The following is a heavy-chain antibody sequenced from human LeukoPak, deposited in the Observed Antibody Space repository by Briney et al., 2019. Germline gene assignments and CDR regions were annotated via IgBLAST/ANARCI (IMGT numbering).Heavy chain of an antibody. CDR2: INHSGST. J-gene: IGHJ4*02. Sequence: SETLSLTCAVYGGSFSGYYWSWVRQPPGKGLEWIGEINHSGSTNYNPSLKSRVAMSVDTSKNQFSLKLSSVTAADTAVYSCARDRTLGYCSGGTCYSGSFDYWGQGTLVTVSS. D-gene: IGHD2-15*01. CDR3: ARDRTLGYCSGGTCYSGSFDY. CDR1: GGSFSGYY. V-gene: IGHV4-34*01.